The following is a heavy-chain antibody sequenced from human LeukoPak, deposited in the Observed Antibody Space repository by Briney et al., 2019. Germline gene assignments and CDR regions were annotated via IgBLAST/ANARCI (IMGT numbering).Heavy chain of an antibody. Sequence: GRSLRLFCAVFRFNFGSYGMYSVRPAPGTGLERVAVIWYDGSKKYYADSVKGRFTISRDNSKSSRYQAMNRLTSEDREVNDCAKDEGYFEYWGQGTLVTVSS. CDR1: RFNFGSYG. CDR3: AKDEGYFEY. CDR2: IWYDGSKK. J-gene: IGHJ4*02. V-gene: IGHV3-33*06.